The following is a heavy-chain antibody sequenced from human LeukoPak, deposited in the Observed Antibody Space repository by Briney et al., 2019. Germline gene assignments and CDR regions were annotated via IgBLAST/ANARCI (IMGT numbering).Heavy chain of an antibody. CDR3: ARPSTVTPRESVYFDY. CDR1: GGSISSSSYY. V-gene: IGHV4-39*01. J-gene: IGHJ4*02. D-gene: IGHD4-17*01. Sequence: KPSETLSLTCTVSGGSISSSSYYWGWIRQPPGKGLEWIGSIYYSGSTYYNPSLKSRVTISIDTSKNQFSLKLSSVTAADTAVYYCARPSTVTPRESVYFDYWGQGTLVTVSS. CDR2: IYYSGST.